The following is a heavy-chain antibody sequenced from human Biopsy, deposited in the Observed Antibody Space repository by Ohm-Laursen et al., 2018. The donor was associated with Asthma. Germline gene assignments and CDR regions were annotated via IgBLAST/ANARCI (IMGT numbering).Heavy chain of an antibody. CDR2: IYHLGNA. V-gene: IGHV4-4*01. J-gene: IGHJ4*02. CDR3: ARRWRSYDSSNYYLDQ. Sequence: PGTLSLTCAVSGGSTSVSNWWSWVRQPPGRGLEWIGQIYHLGNANYNPSMKSRVTMSVEKSKNQFSLKLTSVTAADTAVYFCARRWRSYDSSNYYLDQWGQGTLVTVSS. D-gene: IGHD3-22*01. CDR1: GGSTSVSNW.